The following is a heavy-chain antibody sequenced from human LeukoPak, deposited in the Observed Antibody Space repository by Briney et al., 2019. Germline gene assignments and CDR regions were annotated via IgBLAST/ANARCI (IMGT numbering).Heavy chain of an antibody. CDR2: INPGGGTT. J-gene: IGHJ4*02. V-gene: IGHV1-46*01. Sequence: ASVKVSCKASGYTLTSYYIHWVRQAPGQGLEWMGIINPGGGTTNYAQKFQGRVTMTSDTSTSTIYMELSSLRSEDTAVYYCAREKSSSGLDYWGQGTLVTVSS. CDR1: GYTLTSYY. CDR3: AREKSSSGLDY. D-gene: IGHD3/OR15-3a*01.